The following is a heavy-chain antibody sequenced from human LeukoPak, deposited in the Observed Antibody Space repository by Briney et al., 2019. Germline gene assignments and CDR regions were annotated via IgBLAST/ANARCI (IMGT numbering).Heavy chain of an antibody. V-gene: IGHV4-34*01. D-gene: IGHD4-17*01. Sequence: SETLSLTGAVYGGTFSGYYWSWIRQPPGNGLEWIVEINHSGSTNYNPSLKSRATISVATYKNQFSLKLSSVTAADTAVYYCARGLDGDYTFDYWGQGTLVTVSS. CDR2: INHSGST. CDR3: ARGLDGDYTFDY. CDR1: GGTFSGYY. J-gene: IGHJ4*02.